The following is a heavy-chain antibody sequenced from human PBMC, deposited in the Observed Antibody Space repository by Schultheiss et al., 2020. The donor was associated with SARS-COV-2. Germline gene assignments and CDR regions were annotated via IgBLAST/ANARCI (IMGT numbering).Heavy chain of an antibody. V-gene: IGHV3-NL1*01. CDR1: GFTFSSSG. Sequence: GGSLRLSCAASGFTFSSSGMQWVRQAQAKGLEWVSVIYSGGSTYYADSVKGRFTISRDNAKNSLYLQMNSLRAEDTAVYYCARVRTTGTTPYYYGMDVWGQGTTVTVSS. CDR2: IYSGGST. J-gene: IGHJ6*02. D-gene: IGHD1-7*01. CDR3: ARVRTTGTTPYYYGMDV.